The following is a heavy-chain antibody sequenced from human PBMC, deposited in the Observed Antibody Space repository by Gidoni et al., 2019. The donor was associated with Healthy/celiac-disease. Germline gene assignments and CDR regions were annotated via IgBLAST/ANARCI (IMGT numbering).Heavy chain of an antibody. CDR2: ISSNGGST. D-gene: IGHD3-22*01. J-gene: IGHJ4*02. Sequence: EVQLVESGGGLVHPGWSLILSCSSSGFTFRSYAMHWVRQDPGKGLEYVSAISSNGGSTYYADSVKGRFTISRDKSKNTLYLQMSSLRAEDTAVYYCVKDGRYDSSGYQYYFDYWGQGTLVTVSS. V-gene: IGHV3-64D*09. CDR3: VKDGRYDSSGYQYYFDY. CDR1: GFTFRSYA.